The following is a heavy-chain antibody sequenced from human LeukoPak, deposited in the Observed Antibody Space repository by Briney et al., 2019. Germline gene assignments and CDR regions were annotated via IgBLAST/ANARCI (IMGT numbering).Heavy chain of an antibody. V-gene: IGHV4-38-2*02. CDR2: IYHSGST. D-gene: IGHD3-9*01. Sequence: SETLSLTCTVSGYSISSGYYLGWIRQPPGKGLEWIGSIYHSGSTYYNPSLKSRVTISVDTSKNQFSLKLSSVTAADTAVYYCASLTFFDSLLSYYYYMDVWGKGTTVSVSS. CDR3: ASLTFFDSLLSYYYYMDV. CDR1: GYSISSGYY. J-gene: IGHJ6*03.